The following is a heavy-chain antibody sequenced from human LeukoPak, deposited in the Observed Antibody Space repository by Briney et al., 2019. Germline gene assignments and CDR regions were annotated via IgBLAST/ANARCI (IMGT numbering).Heavy chain of an antibody. CDR1: GGSISSGGYY. D-gene: IGHD3-10*01. CDR2: IYYSGST. V-gene: IGHV4-31*03. Sequence: SQTLSLTCTVSGGSISSGGYYWSWIRQHPGKGLEWIGCIYYSGSTYYNPSLKGRITISVDTSKNQFSLELSSVTAADTAVYYCARDLYGSGTDAFDIWGQGTMVTVSS. CDR3: ARDLYGSGTDAFDI. J-gene: IGHJ3*02.